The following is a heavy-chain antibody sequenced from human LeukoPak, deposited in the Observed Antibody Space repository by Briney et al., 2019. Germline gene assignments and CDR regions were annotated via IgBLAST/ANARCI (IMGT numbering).Heavy chain of an antibody. CDR1: GGSISSYY. Sequence: SETLSLTCTVSGGSISSYYWSWIRRPPGKGLEWIGYIDYSGSTNYNPSLKSRVTISVDTSKYQFSLKLSSVTAADTAVYYCARGGGHFDNWGQGTLVTVSS. J-gene: IGHJ4*02. CDR2: IDYSGST. D-gene: IGHD4-23*01. V-gene: IGHV4-59*08. CDR3: ARGGGHFDN.